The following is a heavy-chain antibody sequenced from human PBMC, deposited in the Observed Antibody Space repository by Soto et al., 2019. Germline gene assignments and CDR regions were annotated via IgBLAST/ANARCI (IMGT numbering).Heavy chain of an antibody. D-gene: IGHD1-1*01. CDR1: DGFVRSGSYY. J-gene: IGHJ3*02. CDR3: ARVERGTATTVVDAFDI. CDR2: MSHSGGT. Sequence: EPMSDSSAVYDGFVRSGSYYWIWKRQPPGKGLEWIGEMSHSGGTHFNPSLKSRVTISVDTSKNQFSLKMTSVTAADTALYYCARVERGTATTVVDAFDIWGPGTMVTVS. V-gene: IGHV4-34*01.